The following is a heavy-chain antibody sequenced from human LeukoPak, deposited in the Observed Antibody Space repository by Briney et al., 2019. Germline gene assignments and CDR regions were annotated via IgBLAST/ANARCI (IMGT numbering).Heavy chain of an antibody. Sequence: PSETLSLTCTVSGGSISSSSYYWSWIRQPPGKGLEWIGYIYHSGSTYYNPSLKSRVTISVDRSKNQFSLKLSSVTAADTAVYYCAREVAYCSSTSCYRGGYYYYMDVWGKGTTVTVSS. V-gene: IGHV4-30-2*01. CDR3: AREVAYCSSTSCYRGGYYYYMDV. CDR2: IYHSGST. D-gene: IGHD2-2*02. CDR1: GGSISSSSYY. J-gene: IGHJ6*03.